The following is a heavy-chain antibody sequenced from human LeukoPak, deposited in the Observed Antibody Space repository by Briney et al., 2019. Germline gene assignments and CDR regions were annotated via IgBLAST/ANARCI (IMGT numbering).Heavy chain of an antibody. V-gene: IGHV4-34*01. CDR3: ARVEMATTRAYYFDY. CDR1: GGSFSGYY. CDR2: INHSGST. Sequence: SETLSLTCAVYGGSFSGYYWSWIRQPPGKGLEWNEEINHSGSTNYNPSLKSRVTISVDTSKNQFSLKLSSVTAADTAVYYCARVEMATTRAYYFDYWGQGTLVTVSS. D-gene: IGHD5-24*01. J-gene: IGHJ4*02.